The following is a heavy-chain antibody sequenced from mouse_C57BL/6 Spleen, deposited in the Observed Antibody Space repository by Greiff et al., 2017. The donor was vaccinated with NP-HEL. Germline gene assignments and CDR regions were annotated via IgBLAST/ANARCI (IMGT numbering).Heavy chain of an antibody. V-gene: IGHV1-50*01. CDR3: ARTLDSSGSAFDY. Sequence: QVQLQQPGAELVKPGASVKLSCKASGYTFTSYWMQWVKQRPGQGLEWIGEIDPSDSYTNYNQKFKGKATLTVDTSSSTAYMQLSSLTSEDSAVYYCARTLDSSGSAFDYWGQGTTLTVSS. CDR1: GYTFTSYW. CDR2: IDPSDSYT. J-gene: IGHJ2*01. D-gene: IGHD3-2*02.